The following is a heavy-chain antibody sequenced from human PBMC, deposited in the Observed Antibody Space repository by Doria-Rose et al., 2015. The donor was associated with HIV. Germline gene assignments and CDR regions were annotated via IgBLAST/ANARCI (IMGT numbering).Heavy chain of an antibody. D-gene: IGHD6-13*01. CDR3: ARIKSSRWYHKYYFDF. V-gene: IGHV2-26*01. J-gene: IGHJ4*02. CDR1: GVSLSSPGMG. Sequence: SGPVLVKPTETLTLTCTVSGVSLSSPGMGVSWIRQPPGRALEWLANIFSDDERSYKTSLKSRITISRGTSKSQVVITMTDMDPVDTATYYCARIKSSRWYHKYYFDFWGQGTLVIVSA. CDR2: IFSDDER.